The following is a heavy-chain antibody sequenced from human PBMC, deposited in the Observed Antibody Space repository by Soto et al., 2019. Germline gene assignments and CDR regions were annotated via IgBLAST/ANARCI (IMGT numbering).Heavy chain of an antibody. CDR3: ASSRWNYAKYFDY. J-gene: IGHJ4*02. CDR1: GYIFTSYW. Sequence: RGESLKISCNGSGYIFTSYWIGWVRQMPGKGLEWMGIIYPGDSDTRYSPSFQGQVTISADKSISTAYLQWSSLKASDTAMYYCASSRWNYAKYFDYWGQGTLVTVSS. CDR2: IYPGDSDT. D-gene: IGHD1-7*01. V-gene: IGHV5-51*01.